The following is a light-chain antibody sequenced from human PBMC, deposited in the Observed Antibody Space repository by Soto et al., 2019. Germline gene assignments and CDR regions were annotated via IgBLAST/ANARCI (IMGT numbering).Light chain of an antibody. J-gene: IGKJ1*01. CDR3: QHYHSYSEA. Sequence: DIQMTQSPSTLSGSVGDRVTITCRASQTISSWLAWYQQKPGKAPKLPIYKASTLKSGVPSRFSGSGSGTEFTLTISSLHPDDFATYYCQHYHSYSEAFGQGTKVDIK. CDR1: QTISSW. V-gene: IGKV1-5*03. CDR2: KAS.